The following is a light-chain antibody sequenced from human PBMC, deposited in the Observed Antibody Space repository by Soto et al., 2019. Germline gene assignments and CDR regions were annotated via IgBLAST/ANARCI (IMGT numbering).Light chain of an antibody. CDR2: KNN. V-gene: IGLV1-47*01. CDR3: VAWDDSLSGYV. Sequence: QPVLTQAPSASGTPGQRVIISCSGSSSNIGRDYVSWYQQLPGMAPKLLIYKNNQRPSGVPDRFSGSKSGTSASLAISGLRSEDEADYYCVAWDDSLSGYVFGTGTKLTVL. CDR1: SSNIGRDY. J-gene: IGLJ1*01.